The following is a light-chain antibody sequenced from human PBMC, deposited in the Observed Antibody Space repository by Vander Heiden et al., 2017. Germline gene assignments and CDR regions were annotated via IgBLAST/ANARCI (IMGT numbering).Light chain of an antibody. J-gene: IGKJ2*01. CDR3: QQNNNWPPYT. CDR1: QSVSSN. CDR2: GAS. Sequence: EIPMTPAPATLSGSPGERATLSCRASQSVSSNLAWYQQKPGQAPRLLIYGASTRATGIPARFSGSGYGTEFTLTISSLQSEDFAVYYCQQNNNWPPYTFGQGTKLEIK. V-gene: IGKV3-15*01.